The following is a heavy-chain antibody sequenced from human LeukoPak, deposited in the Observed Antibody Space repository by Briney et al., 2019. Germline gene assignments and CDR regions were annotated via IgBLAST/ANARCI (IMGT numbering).Heavy chain of an antibody. Sequence: SETLSLTWTVAGGSISSYYWSWIRQSPRNGLECVGYTHYTGSSNYNPSLKSRVTISVEPSKNQFSLKLKSVTAADTAVYYCARGGYYGSGNDFRFDPWGQGTLVTVSS. V-gene: IGHV4-59*01. CDR2: THYTGSS. D-gene: IGHD3-10*01. CDR3: ARGGYYGSGNDFRFDP. CDR1: GGSISSYY. J-gene: IGHJ5*02.